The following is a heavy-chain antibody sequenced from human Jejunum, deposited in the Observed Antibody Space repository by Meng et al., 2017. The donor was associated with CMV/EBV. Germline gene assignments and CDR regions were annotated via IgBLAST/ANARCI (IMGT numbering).Heavy chain of an antibody. Sequence: QVQLVQSGSELKKPGASVKLSCKASGYTFTEYVMNWVRHAPGHGLEWMGWINTNTGNPTYAQGFTGRFVFSLDTSVSTTFLQISSLKAEDTAMYYCARGILANVDYWGQGTLVTVSS. D-gene: IGHD4/OR15-4a*01. V-gene: IGHV7-4-1*02. CDR3: ARGILANVDY. J-gene: IGHJ4*02. CDR2: INTNTGNP. CDR1: GYTFTEYV.